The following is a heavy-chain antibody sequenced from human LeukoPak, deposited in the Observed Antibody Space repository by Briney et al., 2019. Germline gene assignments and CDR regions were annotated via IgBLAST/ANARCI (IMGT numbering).Heavy chain of an antibody. CDR3: ARDRITDCSTTSCTIANGFDP. Sequence: ASVRVSCKASGYTFIDYYMNWVRQAPGQGLEWMGWINPNSGGTDYAQKFQGRVTMTRDTSIDTAYMELSRLTADDTAVYYCARDRITDCSTTSCTIANGFDPWGQGTLVTVSS. CDR2: INPNSGGT. J-gene: IGHJ5*02. D-gene: IGHD2-2*01. V-gene: IGHV1-2*02. CDR1: GYTFIDYY.